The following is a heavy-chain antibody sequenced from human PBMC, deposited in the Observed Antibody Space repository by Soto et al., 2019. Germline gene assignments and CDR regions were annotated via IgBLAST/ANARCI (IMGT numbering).Heavy chain of an antibody. CDR2: ISGSGGST. Sequence: EVQLLESGGGLVQPGGSLRLSCAASGFTFSSYAMSWVRQAPGKGLEWVSAISGSGGSTYYADSVKGRFTISRDNSKNPLYLQMNSLRAEDTAVYYCAKRGEFWSGYLGRLNWGQGTLVTVSS. D-gene: IGHD3-3*01. CDR1: GFTFSSYA. CDR3: AKRGEFWSGYLGRLN. V-gene: IGHV3-23*01. J-gene: IGHJ4*02.